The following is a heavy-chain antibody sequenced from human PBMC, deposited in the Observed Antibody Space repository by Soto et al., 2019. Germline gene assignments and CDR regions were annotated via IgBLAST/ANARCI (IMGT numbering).Heavy chain of an antibody. CDR1: GFTFSSYA. CDR2: ISSNGGST. V-gene: IGHV3-64*01. CDR3: ARDPGTGGGVVIMGVDY. Sequence: GGSLRLSCATSGFTFSSYAMHWVRQAPGKGLEYVSAISSNGGSTYYANSVKGRFTISRDNSKNTLYLQMGSLRAEDMAVYYCARDPGTGGGVVIMGVDYWGQGTLVTVSS. D-gene: IGHD3-3*01. J-gene: IGHJ4*02.